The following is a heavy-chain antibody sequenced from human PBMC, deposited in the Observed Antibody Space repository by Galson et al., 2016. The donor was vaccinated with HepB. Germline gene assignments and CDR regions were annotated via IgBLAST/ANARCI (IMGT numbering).Heavy chain of an antibody. Sequence: SLRLSCAASGFTFSSYWMYWVRQAPGKGLVWVSRIDSDGITTAYEDSVKGRFTISRDNAKNTLYLQMNSLSAEDTAVYYCATGGGRRSKYYGMDVWGHGTMVTVSS. CDR2: IDSDGITT. J-gene: IGHJ6*02. D-gene: IGHD1-26*01. CDR1: GFTFSSYW. V-gene: IGHV3-74*01. CDR3: ATGGGRRSKYYGMDV.